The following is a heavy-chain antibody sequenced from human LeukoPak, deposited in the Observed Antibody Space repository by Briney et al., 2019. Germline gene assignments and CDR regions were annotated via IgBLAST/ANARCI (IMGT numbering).Heavy chain of an antibody. D-gene: IGHD6-13*01. Sequence: GGSLRLSCAASGFTFSSYAMSWVRQAPGKGLEWVSAISGSGGSTYYADSVKGRFTISRDNAKNSLYLQMNSLRAEDTAVYYCARDWGSAAGTNWFDPWGQGTLVAVSS. J-gene: IGHJ5*02. CDR1: GFTFSSYA. CDR2: ISGSGGST. V-gene: IGHV3-23*01. CDR3: ARDWGSAAGTNWFDP.